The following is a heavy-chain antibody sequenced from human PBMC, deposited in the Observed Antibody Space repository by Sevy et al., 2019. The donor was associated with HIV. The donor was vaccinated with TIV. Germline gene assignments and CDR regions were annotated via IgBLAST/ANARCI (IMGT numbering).Heavy chain of an antibody. Sequence: GGSLRLSSAASGFTFDDYAMHWVRQAPGKGLEWVSGISWNSGSIGYADSVKGRFTISRDNAKNSLYLQMNSLRGEDTALYYCARIYDSSGYYFLGYYYGMDVWGQGTTVTVSS. D-gene: IGHD3-22*01. V-gene: IGHV3-9*01. J-gene: IGHJ6*02. CDR3: ARIYDSSGYYFLGYYYGMDV. CDR2: ISWNSGSI. CDR1: GFTFDDYA.